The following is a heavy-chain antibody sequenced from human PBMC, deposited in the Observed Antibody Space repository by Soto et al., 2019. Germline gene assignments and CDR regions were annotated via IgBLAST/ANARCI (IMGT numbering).Heavy chain of an antibody. CDR2: ISAYNGNT. CDR3: ARTVDYDFWSGYTPFPLIDY. V-gene: IGHV1-18*01. D-gene: IGHD3-3*01. CDR1: GYTFTSYG. Sequence: RASVKVSCKASGYTFTSYGISWVRQAPGQGLEWMGWISAYNGNTNYAQKLQGRVTMTTDTSTSTAYMELRSLRSDDTAVYYCARTVDYDFWSGYTPFPLIDYWGKGTPVTASS. J-gene: IGHJ4*02.